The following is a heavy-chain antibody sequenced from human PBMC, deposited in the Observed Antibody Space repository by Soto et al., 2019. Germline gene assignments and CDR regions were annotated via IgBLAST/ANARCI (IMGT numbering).Heavy chain of an antibody. V-gene: IGHV3-30*18. CDR2: ASYDGSYK. CDR3: AKERSVVATTPDFDY. Sequence: QVQLVESGGGVVQPGRSLRLSCAASGFTFSSFGMHWVRQAPGKGLEWVAVASYDGSYKYYADSVKGRFTISRDNSKNTLYLQMKSLRAEDTDVYYCAKERSVVATTPDFDYWGQGTLVTVSS. CDR1: GFTFSSFG. J-gene: IGHJ4*02. D-gene: IGHD5-12*01.